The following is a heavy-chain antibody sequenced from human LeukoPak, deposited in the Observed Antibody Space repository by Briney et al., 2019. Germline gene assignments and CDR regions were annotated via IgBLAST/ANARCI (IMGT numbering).Heavy chain of an antibody. V-gene: IGHV3-23*01. Sequence: PGGSLRLSCAASGFTFSSYAMSWVRQAPGKGLEWVSAISGSGGSTCYADSVKGRFTISRDNSKNTLYLQLNSLRPDDTAVYYCARDQLAYSGYDTLFDYWGQGTLVTVSS. J-gene: IGHJ4*02. CDR1: GFTFSSYA. D-gene: IGHD5-12*01. CDR3: ARDQLAYSGYDTLFDY. CDR2: ISGSGGST.